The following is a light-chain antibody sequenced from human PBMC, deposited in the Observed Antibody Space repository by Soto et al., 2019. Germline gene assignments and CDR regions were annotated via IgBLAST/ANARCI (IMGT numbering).Light chain of an antibody. CDR2: DAS. CDR3: QQYNSYPWT. J-gene: IGKJ1*01. V-gene: IGKV1-5*02. CDR1: ESISGW. Sequence: DIQMTQSTYRQCASADGRYTIICLASESISGWLAWYQQKPGKAPKLLIYDASTLQSGVPSRVSGSGSGTEFTLTISSLQPDDFATYYCQQYNSYPWTFGQGTKVDI.